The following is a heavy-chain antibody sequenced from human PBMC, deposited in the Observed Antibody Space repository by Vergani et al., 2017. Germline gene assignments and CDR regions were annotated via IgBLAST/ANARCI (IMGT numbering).Heavy chain of an antibody. Sequence: QVQLVESGGGVVQPGRSLRLSCAASGFTFSSYGMHWVRQAPGKGLEWVAVISYDGSNKYYADSVKGRFTISRDNSKNTLYLQMNRLRAEDTAVYYCAKGNTDWGQGTLVTVSS. J-gene: IGHJ4*02. CDR2: ISYDGSNK. CDR1: GFTFSSYG. V-gene: IGHV3-30*18. CDR3: AKGNTD.